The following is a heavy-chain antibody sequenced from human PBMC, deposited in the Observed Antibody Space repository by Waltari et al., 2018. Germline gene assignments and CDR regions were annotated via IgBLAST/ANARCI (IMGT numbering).Heavy chain of an antibody. Sequence: EVQLVESGGGLVQPVGSLRLSCAASGFTFSSYWMSWVRQAPGKGLAWVANIKQDGSEKYYVDSVKGRFTISRDNAKNSLYLQMNSLRAEDTAVYYCARVASITMIVVVIPSYYFDYWGRGILVTVSS. D-gene: IGHD3-22*01. V-gene: IGHV3-7*01. CDR3: ARVASITMIVVVIPSYYFDY. CDR1: GFTFSSYW. J-gene: IGHJ4*01. CDR2: IKQDGSEK.